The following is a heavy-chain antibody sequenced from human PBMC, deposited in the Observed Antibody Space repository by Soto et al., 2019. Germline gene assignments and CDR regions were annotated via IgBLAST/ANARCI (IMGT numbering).Heavy chain of an antibody. CDR3: ARGSIYTYYDFWSGQRSDAFDI. CDR1: GGSISSYY. D-gene: IGHD3-3*01. CDR2: IYYSGST. V-gene: IGHV4-59*01. J-gene: IGHJ3*02. Sequence: PSETLSLTCTVSGGSISSYYWSWIRQPPGKGLEWIGYIYYSGSTNYNPSLKSRVTTSVDTSKNQFSLKLSSVTAADTAVYYCARGSIYTYYDFWSGQRSDAFDIWGQGTMVTVSS.